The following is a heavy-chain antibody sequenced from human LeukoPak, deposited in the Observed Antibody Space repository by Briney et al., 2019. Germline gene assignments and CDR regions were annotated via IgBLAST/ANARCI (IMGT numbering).Heavy chain of an antibody. CDR2: INQSGST. J-gene: IGHJ4*02. D-gene: IGHD6-19*01. Sequence: SETLSLTCAVYGGSFSGDYWSWIRQPPGKGLEWIGEINQSGSTNYNPSLKSRVTISVDTSKNQFSLKLSFVTAAGTAVYYCARVGWASLDYWGQGILVTVSS. CDR3: ARVGWASLDY. V-gene: IGHV4-34*01. CDR1: GGSFSGDY.